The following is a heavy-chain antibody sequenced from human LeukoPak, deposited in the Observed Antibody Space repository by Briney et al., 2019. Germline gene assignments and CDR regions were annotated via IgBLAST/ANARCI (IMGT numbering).Heavy chain of an antibody. J-gene: IGHJ4*02. Sequence: SETLSLTCAVYGGSFSGYYWSWIRQPPGKGLEWIGEINHSGSTNYNPSLKSRVTISVDTSKNQFSLKLSSVTAADTAVYYRARGWSAGSRDYWGQGTLVTVSS. CDR1: GGSFSGYY. V-gene: IGHV4-34*01. CDR3: ARGWSAGSRDY. CDR2: INHSGST.